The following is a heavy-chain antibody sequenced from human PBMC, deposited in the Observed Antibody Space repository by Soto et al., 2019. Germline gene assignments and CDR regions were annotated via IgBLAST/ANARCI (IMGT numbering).Heavy chain of an antibody. D-gene: IGHD3-3*01. V-gene: IGHV1-3*01. CDR1: GYTFTSYT. CDR2: INAGNGNT. CDR3: ARDLYYDFWSGCFDY. Sequence: ASVKVSCKASGYTFTSYTMHWVRQAPGQRLEWMGWINAGNGNTKYSQNFQGRVTITRDTSASTAYMELSSLRSEDTAVYYCARDLYYDFWSGCFDYWGQETLVTVSS. J-gene: IGHJ4*02.